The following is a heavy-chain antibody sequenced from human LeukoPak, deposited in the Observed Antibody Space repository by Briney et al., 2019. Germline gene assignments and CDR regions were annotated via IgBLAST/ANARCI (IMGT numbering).Heavy chain of an antibody. Sequence: SVKVSCKASGGTFSSYAISWVRQAPGQGLEWMGRIIPILGIANYAQKLQGRVTMTTDTSTSTAYMELRSLRSDDTAVYYCARVEQQLAYDAFDIWGQGTMVTVSS. CDR3: ARVEQQLAYDAFDI. J-gene: IGHJ3*02. CDR1: GGTFSSYA. CDR2: IIPILGIA. V-gene: IGHV1-69*04. D-gene: IGHD6-13*01.